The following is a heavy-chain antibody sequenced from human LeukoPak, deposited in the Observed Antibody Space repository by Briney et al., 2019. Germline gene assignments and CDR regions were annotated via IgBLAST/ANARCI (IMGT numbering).Heavy chain of an antibody. Sequence: TGGSLRLSCAASGFTFSSYARSWVRQAPGKGLEWISAISGSGGSTYYADSGKGRFTISRDNSKNTLYLQMDSLRAEDTAVYYCAKVWGKNYDFWSGYSTYYFDYWGQGTLVTVSS. V-gene: IGHV3-23*01. CDR3: AKVWGKNYDFWSGYSTYYFDY. CDR2: ISGSGGST. D-gene: IGHD3-3*01. J-gene: IGHJ4*02. CDR1: GFTFSSYA.